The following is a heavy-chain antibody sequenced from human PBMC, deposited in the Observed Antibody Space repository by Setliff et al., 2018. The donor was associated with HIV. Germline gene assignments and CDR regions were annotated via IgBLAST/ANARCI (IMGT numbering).Heavy chain of an antibody. CDR1: GGSISSGSYY. V-gene: IGHV4-61*02. CDR3: AGSWSGYPLSFGY. CDR2: IYTSGST. J-gene: IGHJ4*02. Sequence: PSETLSLTCTVSGGSISSGSYYWSWIRQPAGKGLEWIGRIYTSGSTNYNPSLKSRVTISVDTSKNQFSLKLSSVTAADTAVYSCAGSWSGYPLSFGYWGQGTLVTVSS. D-gene: IGHD3-3*01.